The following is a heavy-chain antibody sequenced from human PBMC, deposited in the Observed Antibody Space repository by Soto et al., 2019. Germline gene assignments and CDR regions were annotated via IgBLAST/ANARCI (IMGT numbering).Heavy chain of an antibody. CDR2: ISFSGGI. V-gene: IGHV4-39*01. J-gene: IGHJ5*02. Sequence: SETLSLSCTVSGGSISTTNYFWGWIRQPPGKGLEWIGSISFSGGIYYSPSLKSRVTMSVDTSTNQFSLKLSSVTAADSAVYYCARLLGPLDWIAPWGQGTLVTVSS. CDR1: GGSISTTNYF. CDR3: ARLLGPLDWIAP.